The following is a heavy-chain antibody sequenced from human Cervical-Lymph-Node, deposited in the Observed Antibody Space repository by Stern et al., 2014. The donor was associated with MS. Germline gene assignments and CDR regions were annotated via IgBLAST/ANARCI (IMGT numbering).Heavy chain of an antibody. J-gene: IGHJ4*02. CDR3: ARGHWELLGNNYFDS. D-gene: IGHD1-26*01. V-gene: IGHV4-61*02. Sequence: VQLVESGPGLVKPSQTLSLTCTVSGASISSGTSYWSWIRQPAGGGLEWIGRLHASGATYYNPSLKSRVTISGDTSKNQFSLNLNSGTAADTAVYYCARGHWELLGNNYFDSWGQGTLVTVSS. CDR2: LHASGAT. CDR1: GASISSGTSY.